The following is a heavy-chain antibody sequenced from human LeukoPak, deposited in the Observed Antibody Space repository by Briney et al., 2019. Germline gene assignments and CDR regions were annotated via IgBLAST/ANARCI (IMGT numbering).Heavy chain of an antibody. CDR3: SRGPTIRGRWFDP. CDR1: GGTFSSYA. Sequence: ASVKVSCKASGGTFSSYAISWVRQAPGQGLEWMGIINPSGGSTSYAQKFQGRVTMTRDTSTSTVYMELSSLRSEDTAVYYCSRGPTIRGRWFDPWGQGTLVTVSS. CDR2: INPSGGST. J-gene: IGHJ5*02. V-gene: IGHV1-46*03. D-gene: IGHD5-24*01.